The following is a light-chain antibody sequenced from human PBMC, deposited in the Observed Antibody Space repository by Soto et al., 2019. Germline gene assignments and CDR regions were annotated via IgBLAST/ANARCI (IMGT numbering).Light chain of an antibody. V-gene: IGLV2-14*01. CDR1: SSDVGGYNY. Sequence: QSALTQPASVSGSPGQSITISCTGTSSDVGGYNYVSWYQQHPGKAPKLMIYEVSNRPSGVSNRFSGSKSGITASLTISGLQAEDEADYYCSSYTSSSTLEVFGTGTKLTVL. CDR3: SSYTSSSTLEV. J-gene: IGLJ1*01. CDR2: EVS.